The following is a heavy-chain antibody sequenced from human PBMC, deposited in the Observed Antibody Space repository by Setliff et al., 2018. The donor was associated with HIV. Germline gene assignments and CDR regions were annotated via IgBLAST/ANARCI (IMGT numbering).Heavy chain of an antibody. CDR2: ISGYNGNT. CDR1: GGTFSSYG. Sequence: GASVKVSCKASGGTFSSYGISWVRQAPGQGLEWMGWISGYNGNTNYAQKLQGRVTMTTDTSTSTAYMELSSLRSEDTAVYYCASIDCGGDCYSYNYYAMDVWGQGTTVTVSS. V-gene: IGHV1-18*01. D-gene: IGHD2-21*02. J-gene: IGHJ6*02. CDR3: ASIDCGGDCYSYNYYAMDV.